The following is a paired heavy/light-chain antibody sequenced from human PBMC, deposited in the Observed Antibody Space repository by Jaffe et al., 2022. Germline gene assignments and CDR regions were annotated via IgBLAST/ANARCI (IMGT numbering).Light chain of an antibody. V-gene: IGLV8-61*01. CDR1: SGSVSISYY. CDR3: VLYMGSGLWV. Sequence: QTVVTQEPSFSVSPGGTVTLTCGLSSGSVSISYYPSWYQQTPGQAPRTLIYSTNTRSSGVPDRFSGSILGNKAALTITGAQADDESDYYCVLYMGSGLWVFGGGTKLTVL. CDR2: STN. J-gene: IGLJ3*02.
Heavy chain of an antibody. Sequence: QVQLQESGPGLVKPSQTLSLTCTVSGGSINSGNYYWSWIRQPAGKGLEWIGHKYTSGSTNYNPSLKSRVTISVDTSKNHLSLKLSSVTAADTAVYYCATASYGDYAFDYWGQGTLVTVSS. CDR2: KYTSGST. J-gene: IGHJ4*02. D-gene: IGHD4-17*01. V-gene: IGHV4-61*02. CDR1: GGSINSGNYY. CDR3: ATASYGDYAFDY.